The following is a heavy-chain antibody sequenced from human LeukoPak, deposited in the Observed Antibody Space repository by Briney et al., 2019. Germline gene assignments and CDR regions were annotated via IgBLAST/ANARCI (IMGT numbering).Heavy chain of an antibody. Sequence: PGGSLRLSCAASGFTFSSYWMSWVRLAPGKGLEWVANIKQDGSEKYYVDSVRGRFSISRDNSKNSLYLQINSLRADDTAVYYCARVITVYNVYEEVAEYFQYWGQGTLVTVSS. CDR1: GFTFSSYW. CDR2: IKQDGSEK. J-gene: IGHJ1*01. D-gene: IGHD5/OR15-5a*01. CDR3: ARVITVYNVYEEVAEYFQY. V-gene: IGHV3-7*01.